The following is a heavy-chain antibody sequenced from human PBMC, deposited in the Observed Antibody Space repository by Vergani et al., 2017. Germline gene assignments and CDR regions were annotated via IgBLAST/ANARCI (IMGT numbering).Heavy chain of an antibody. V-gene: IGHV4-39*07. Sequence: QLQLPESGPGLVKPSETLSLTCTVSGGSISSSSYYWGWIRQPPGKGLEWIGSIYYSGSTYYNPSLKSRVTISVDTSKNQFSLKLSSVTAADTAVYYCARGTMSNYRRFDYWGQGTLVTVSS. CDR1: GGSISSSSYY. D-gene: IGHD1-7*01. CDR2: IYYSGST. CDR3: ARGTMSNYRRFDY. J-gene: IGHJ4*02.